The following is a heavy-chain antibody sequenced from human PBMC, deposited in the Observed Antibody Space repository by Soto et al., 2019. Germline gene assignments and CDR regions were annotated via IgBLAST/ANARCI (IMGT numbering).Heavy chain of an antibody. Sequence: PSETLSLTCAVSGGSISSGGYSWSWIRQPPGKGLEWIGYIYHSGSTYYNPSLKSRVTISVDRSKNQFSLKLSSVTAADTAVYYCARAIRTTVAYFDYWGQGTLVTVSS. V-gene: IGHV4-30-2*01. CDR1: GGSISSGGYS. CDR3: ARAIRTTVAYFDY. D-gene: IGHD4-17*01. J-gene: IGHJ4*02. CDR2: IYHSGST.